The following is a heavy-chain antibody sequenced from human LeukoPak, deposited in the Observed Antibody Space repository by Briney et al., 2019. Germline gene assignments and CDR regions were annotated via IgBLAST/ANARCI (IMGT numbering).Heavy chain of an antibody. CDR2: VHLDGRT. J-gene: IGHJ4*02. Sequence: PSETLSLTCGVSGGSVTSTNWWTWVRQPPGKGLEWIGEVHLDGRTNYNPSLKSRLTMSVDLSENHVSLKLTSVTAAHTAVYYCAREGGFYRPLDYSGQGTLVTVCS. V-gene: IGHV4-4*02. CDR3: AREGGFYRPLDY. CDR1: GGSVTSTNW. D-gene: IGHD3-3*01.